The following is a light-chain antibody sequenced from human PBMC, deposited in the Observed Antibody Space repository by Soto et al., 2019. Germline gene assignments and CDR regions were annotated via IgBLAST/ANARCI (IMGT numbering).Light chain of an antibody. CDR3: AAWDDGLSGRV. Sequence: QSVLTQPPSASGTPGQRVTMSCSGSGSNIGPNYVYWFQQFPGTAPKLLIYNNDQRPSGVPDRFSGSKSGTSASLDISGLRSEDEADYYCAAWDDGLSGRVFGGGTKLTVL. V-gene: IGLV1-47*02. CDR2: NND. CDR1: GSNIGPNY. J-gene: IGLJ3*02.